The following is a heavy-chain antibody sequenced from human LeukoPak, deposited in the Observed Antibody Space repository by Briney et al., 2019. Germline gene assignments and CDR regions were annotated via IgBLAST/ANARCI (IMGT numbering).Heavy chain of an antibody. V-gene: IGHV1-46*01. J-gene: IGHJ4*02. CDR2: INPSGGST. D-gene: IGHD5-18*01. Sequence: ASVKVPCKASGYTFTSYYMHWVRQAPGQGLEWMGIINPSGGSTSYAQKFQGRVTMTRDTSTSTVYMELSSLRSEDTAVYYCGRRGYSYDLSYWGQGTLVTVSS. CDR3: GRRGYSYDLSY. CDR1: GYTFTSYY.